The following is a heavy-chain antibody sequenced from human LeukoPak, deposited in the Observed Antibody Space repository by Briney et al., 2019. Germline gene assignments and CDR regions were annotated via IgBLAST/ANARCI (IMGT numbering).Heavy chain of an antibody. CDR3: ARDRAVGYGSGSSDY. D-gene: IGHD3-10*01. J-gene: IGHJ4*02. CDR2: IWYDGSNK. CDR1: GFTFSSYG. V-gene: IGHV3-33*01. Sequence: PGGSLRLSCAASGFTFSSYGMHWVRQAPGKGLEWVAVIWYDGSNKYYADSVKGRFTISRDNSKNTLYLQMNSLRAEDTAVYYCARDRAVGYGSGSSDYWGQGTLVTVSS.